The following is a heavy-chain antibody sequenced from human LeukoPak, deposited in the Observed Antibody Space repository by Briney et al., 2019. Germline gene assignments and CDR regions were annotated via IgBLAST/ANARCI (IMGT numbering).Heavy chain of an antibody. J-gene: IGHJ3*02. CDR1: GGSISSSDYY. CDR3: ARAPSSGYYADDAFDI. V-gene: IGHV4-39*07. CDR2: MFYNGAT. Sequence: SETLSLTCSVSGGSISSSDYYWGWIRQPPGKGLEWIGTMFYNGATKSNPSLKSRVTISVDTSKNQFSLKLSSVTAADTAVYYCARAPSSGYYADDAFDIWGQGTMVTVSS. D-gene: IGHD3-22*01.